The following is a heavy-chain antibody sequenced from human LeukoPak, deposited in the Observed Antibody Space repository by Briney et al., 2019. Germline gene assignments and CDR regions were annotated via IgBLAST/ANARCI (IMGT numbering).Heavy chain of an antibody. J-gene: IGHJ4*02. CDR1: GDSISSYY. CDR3: ARGGGTLDY. D-gene: IGHD3-16*01. V-gene: IGHV4-59*01. CDR2: IYDSGKT. Sequence: SETLSLTCTVSGDSISSYYWSWIRQPPGKGLEWIGYIYDSGKTNYNASLISRVTISVDTSKNQFSLKLTSVTPADTAVYYCARGGGTLDYWGQGALVTVSS.